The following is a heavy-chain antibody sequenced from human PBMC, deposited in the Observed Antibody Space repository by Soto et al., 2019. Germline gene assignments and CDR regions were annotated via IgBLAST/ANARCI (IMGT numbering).Heavy chain of an antibody. CDR1: GYSSTSYW. D-gene: IGHD2-8*01. CDR2: IDPSDSYT. J-gene: IGHJ4*02. V-gene: IGHV5-10-1*01. Sequence: GAAQKITSKGSGYSSTSYWISWVRQMPGKGLEWMGRIDPSDSYTNYSPSFQGHVTISADKSISTAYLQWSSLKASDTAMYYCARVGPGGILYDLEYLRQGTLVTVSS. CDR3: ARVGPGGILYDLEY.